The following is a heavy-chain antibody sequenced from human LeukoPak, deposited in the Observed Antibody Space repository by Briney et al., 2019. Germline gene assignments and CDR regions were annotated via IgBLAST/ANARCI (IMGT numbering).Heavy chain of an antibody. CDR3: ARGHSSSWYGGAFDI. CDR1: GGSISSGGYY. J-gene: IGHJ3*02. CDR2: IYYSGST. V-gene: IGHV4-61*08. Sequence: SETLSLTCTVSGGSISSGGYYWSWIRQPPGKGLEWIGYIYYSGSTNYNPSLKSRVTISVDPSKNQFSLKLSSVTAADTAVYYCARGHSSSWYGGAFDIWGQGTMVTVSS. D-gene: IGHD6-13*01.